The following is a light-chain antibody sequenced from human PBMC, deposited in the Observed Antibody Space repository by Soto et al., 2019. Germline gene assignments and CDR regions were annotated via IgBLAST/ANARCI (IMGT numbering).Light chain of an antibody. J-gene: IGKJ4*01. CDR1: QTVGRNY. V-gene: IGKV3-20*01. Sequence: EIVLTQSPGTLSLSPGERATLSCRASQTVGRNYLAWYQQKPGQAPRLLIYGASSRATGIPDRFSGSGSGTDFTLTVNRVEPEDFAVYYCQQYASSPLTFGGGTKVEIK. CDR3: QQYASSPLT. CDR2: GAS.